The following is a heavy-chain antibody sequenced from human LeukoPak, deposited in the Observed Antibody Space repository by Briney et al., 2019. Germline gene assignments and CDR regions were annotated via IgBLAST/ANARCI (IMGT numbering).Heavy chain of an antibody. D-gene: IGHD2-2*01. V-gene: IGHV4-39*07. Sequence: ASETLSLTCTVSGGPISSSSYYWGWIRQPPGKGLEWIGEINHSGSTNYNPSLKSRVTISVDTSKNQFSLKLSSVTAADTAVYYCARDPVPAAMLFDYWGQGTLVTVSS. J-gene: IGHJ4*02. CDR3: ARDPVPAAMLFDY. CDR1: GGPISSSSYY. CDR2: INHSGST.